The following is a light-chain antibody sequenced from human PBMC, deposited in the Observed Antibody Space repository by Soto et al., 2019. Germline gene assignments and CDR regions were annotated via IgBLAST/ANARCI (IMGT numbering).Light chain of an antibody. CDR2: EVT. V-gene: IGLV2-23*02. CDR1: SSDVGSYNL. Sequence: QSALTQPASVSGSPGQSITISCTGTSSDVGSYNLLSWYQQYPGKAPKVMIYEVTKRPSGVSNRFSGSKSGNTASLTISGLPAEDEADYYCCSYAGSSTVVFGGGTKLTVL. J-gene: IGLJ2*01. CDR3: CSYAGSSTVV.